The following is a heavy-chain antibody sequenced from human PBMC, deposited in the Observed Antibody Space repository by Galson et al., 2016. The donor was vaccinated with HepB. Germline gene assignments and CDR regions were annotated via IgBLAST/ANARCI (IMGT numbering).Heavy chain of an antibody. J-gene: IGHJ6*02. V-gene: IGHV3-11*06. CDR3: AREDSSWYGYYGMDV. D-gene: IGHD6-13*01. CDR2: ITSTGSYT. CDR1: GFTFSDNY. Sequence: SLRLSCAASGFTFSDNYMSWIRQAPGKGLGWLSYITSTGSYTNYAGSVKGRFTISRDNARKSLYLQMNSLRPDDTAVYYCAREDSSWYGYYGMDVWGQGTTVTVSS.